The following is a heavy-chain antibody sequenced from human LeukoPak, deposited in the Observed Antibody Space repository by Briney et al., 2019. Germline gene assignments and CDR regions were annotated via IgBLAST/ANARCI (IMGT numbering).Heavy chain of an antibody. V-gene: IGHV4-4*07. CDR3: AREMAVAGPYTFDI. CDR2: IYCSGST. J-gene: IGHJ3*02. Sequence: SETLSLTCTVSGTSINNYYWRWFRQPAGKGLEWIGRIYCSGSTNYNPSLKSRITMSLDTSKNQFSLNLRFVTAADTAVYFCAREMAVAGPYTFDIWGQGTEVTVSS. CDR1: GTSINNYY. D-gene: IGHD2-2*02.